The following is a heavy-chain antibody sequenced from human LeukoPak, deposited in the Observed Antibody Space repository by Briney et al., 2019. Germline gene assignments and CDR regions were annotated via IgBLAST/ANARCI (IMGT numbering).Heavy chain of an antibody. D-gene: IGHD4-23*01. CDR2: IYPGDSDT. J-gene: IGHJ4*02. CDR3: ARHAWPVVTETVHFDY. Sequence: GESLKISCKGSGYSFTSYWIGWVRQMPGKGLEWMGIIYPGDSDTRYSPSFQGQVTISADKSISTAYLQWSSLKAPDTAMYYCARHAWPVVTETVHFDYWGQGTLVTVSS. CDR1: GYSFTSYW. V-gene: IGHV5-51*01.